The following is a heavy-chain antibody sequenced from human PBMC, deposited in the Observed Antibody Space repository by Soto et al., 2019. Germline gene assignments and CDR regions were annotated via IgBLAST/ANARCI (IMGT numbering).Heavy chain of an antibody. D-gene: IGHD5-18*01. Sequence: GGSLRLSCAASGFTVSSNYMSWVRLAPGRGLEWVSIIYSSGGTYYADSVKDRFTISRDNSRNTLYLQILGLRAEDTAVYYCSHGYYQYFESWGQGTLVTVSS. J-gene: IGHJ4*02. CDR3: SHGYYQYFES. CDR1: GFTVSSNY. V-gene: IGHV3-66*01. CDR2: IYSSGGT.